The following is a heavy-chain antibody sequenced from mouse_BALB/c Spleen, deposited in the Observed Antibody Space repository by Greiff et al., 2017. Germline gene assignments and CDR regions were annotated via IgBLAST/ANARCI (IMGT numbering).Heavy chain of an antibody. CDR1: GYSFTGYY. V-gene: IGHV1-26*01. CDR2: INPYNGAT. J-gene: IGHJ4*01. D-gene: IGHD2-4*01. CDR3: ARGDYDGVYYAMDY. Sequence: EVQLQQSGPELVKPGASVKISCKASGYSFTGYYMHWVKQSHVKSLEWIGRINPYNGATSYNQNFKDKASLTVDKSSSTAYMELHSLTSEDSAVYYCARGDYDGVYYAMDYWGQGTSVTVSS.